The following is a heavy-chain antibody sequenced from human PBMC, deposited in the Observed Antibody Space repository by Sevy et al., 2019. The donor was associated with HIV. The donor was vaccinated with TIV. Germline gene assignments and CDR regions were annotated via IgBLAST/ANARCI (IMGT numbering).Heavy chain of an antibody. CDR1: GFSFSNYA. J-gene: IGHJ4*02. CDR2: IKQDGGEK. Sequence: GGSLRLSCAASGFSFSNYAMSWVRQAPGKGLEWVATIKQDGGEKYYVDSVKGRFTISRDNAKNSVYLQMSSLRVEDTAMYFCASDYFWGQGTLVTVSS. CDR3: ASDYF. V-gene: IGHV3-7*01.